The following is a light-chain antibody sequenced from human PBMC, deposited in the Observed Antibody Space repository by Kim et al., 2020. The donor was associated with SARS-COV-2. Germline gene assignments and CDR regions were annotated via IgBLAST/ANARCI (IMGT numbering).Light chain of an antibody. CDR3: MQGTRWPGT. CDR2: KVS. Sequence: DFVMTQSPLSLPVTLGQPASISCRSSQSLVYSDGNTYLSWFQQRPGQSPRRLIYKVSDRDSGVPDRFSGSGSGTDFTLKISRVEAEDVAIYYCMQGTRWPGTFGQGTKLEI. J-gene: IGKJ2*01. CDR1: QSLVYSDGNTY. V-gene: IGKV2-30*01.